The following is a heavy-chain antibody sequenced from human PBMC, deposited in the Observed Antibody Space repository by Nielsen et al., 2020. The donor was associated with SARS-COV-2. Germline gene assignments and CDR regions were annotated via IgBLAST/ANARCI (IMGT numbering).Heavy chain of an antibody. Sequence: GESLKISCAASGFTFSSYGMHWVRQAPGKGLEWVAVIWYDGSNKYYADSEKGRFTISRDNSKNTLYLQMNSLRAEDTAVYYCARRGGGYCSSTSCYTAYYYYYMDVWGKGTTVTVSS. D-gene: IGHD2-2*02. V-gene: IGHV3-33*01. CDR3: ARRGGGYCSSTSCYTAYYYYYMDV. J-gene: IGHJ6*03. CDR1: GFTFSSYG. CDR2: IWYDGSNK.